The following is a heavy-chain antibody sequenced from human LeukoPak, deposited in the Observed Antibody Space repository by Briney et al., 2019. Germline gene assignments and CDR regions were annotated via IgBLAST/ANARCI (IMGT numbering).Heavy chain of an antibody. J-gene: IGHJ4*01. CDR1: GGSISSSSYY. Sequence: SETLSLTCSVSGGSISSSSYYWGWIRQPPGKGLEWIGSIYYSGSTYYNPSLKSRVTISVDTSKNQFSLKLSSVTAADTAVYYCARQLSGLRSPYFDYWGQGTLVTVSS. CDR3: ARQLSGLRSPYFDY. V-gene: IGHV4-39*01. CDR2: IYYSGST. D-gene: IGHD3-16*02.